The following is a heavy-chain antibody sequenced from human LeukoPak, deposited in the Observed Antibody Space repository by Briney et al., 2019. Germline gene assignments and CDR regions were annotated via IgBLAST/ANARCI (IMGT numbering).Heavy chain of an antibody. D-gene: IGHD2-15*01. CDR3: ASSYCSGGSCYVAFDI. V-gene: IGHV3-66*01. CDR2: IYSGGST. CDR1: GFTVSSNY. J-gene: IGHJ3*02. Sequence: GGSLRLSCAASGFTVSSNYMSWVRQAPGKGLEWVSVIYSGGSTYYADSVKGRFTISRDNSKNTLYLQMNSLRAEDTAVYYCASSYCSGGSCYVAFDIWGQGTMVTVSS.